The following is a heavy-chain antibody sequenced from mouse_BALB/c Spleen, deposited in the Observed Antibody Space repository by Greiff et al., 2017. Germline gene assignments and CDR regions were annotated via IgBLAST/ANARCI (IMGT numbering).Heavy chain of an antibody. D-gene: IGHD1-1*02. CDR1: GYSFTGYF. V-gene: IGHV1-20*02. CDR2: INPYNGDT. Sequence: EVQLQQSGPELVKPGASVKISCKASGYSFTGYFMNWVMQSHGKSLEWIGRINPYNGDTFYNQKFKGKATLTVDKSSSTAHMELRSLASEDSAVYYCARSGNYAMDYWGQGTSVTVFS. CDR3: ARSGNYAMDY. J-gene: IGHJ4*01.